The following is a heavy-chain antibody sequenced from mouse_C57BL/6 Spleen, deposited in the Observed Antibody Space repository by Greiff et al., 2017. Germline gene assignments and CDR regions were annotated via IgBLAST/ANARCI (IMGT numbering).Heavy chain of an antibody. CDR1: GYTFTDYS. CDR3: ARKDSTHYAMDY. V-gene: IGHV1-19*01. CDR2: INPYNGGT. D-gene: IGHD2-5*01. J-gene: IGHJ4*01. Sequence: EVQLQQSGPVLVKPGASVKMSCKASGYTFTDYSMNWVQQSHGKSLEWIGVINPYNGGTSYNQKFKGKATLTVDKSSSTAYMELNSLTSEDSAVYYCARKDSTHYAMDYWGQGTSVTVSS.